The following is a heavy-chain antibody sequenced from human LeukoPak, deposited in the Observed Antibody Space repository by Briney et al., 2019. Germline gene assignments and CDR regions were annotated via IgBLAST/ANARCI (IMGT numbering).Heavy chain of an antibody. Sequence: GGSLRLSCAASGFTFSSYSMNWVRRTPGKGLEWVSSISSSSSYIYYADSVKGRFTISRDNAKNSLYLQMNSLRAEDTAVYYCARGHYYDSSGYSPPFDYWGQGTLVTVSS. V-gene: IGHV3-21*01. CDR3: ARGHYYDSSGYSPPFDY. D-gene: IGHD3-22*01. J-gene: IGHJ4*02. CDR1: GFTFSSYS. CDR2: ISSSSSYI.